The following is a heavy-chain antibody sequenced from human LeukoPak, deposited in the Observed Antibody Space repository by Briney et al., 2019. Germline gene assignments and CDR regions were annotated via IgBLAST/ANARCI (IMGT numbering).Heavy chain of an antibody. Sequence: PRRSLRVSCAASGFTFSSYGINCVRQPPGKGLERVAFLRYEVSNKYYADSVKGRFTISRDNSNNTLYMQMNTLRAEDTAVYYNAKDGPNYNFLSAPHFNYRGQGTLVTVSS. D-gene: IGHD3-3*01. CDR3: AKDGPNYNFLSAPHFNY. CDR1: GFTFSSYG. CDR2: LRYEVSNK. J-gene: IGHJ4*02. V-gene: IGHV3-30*02.